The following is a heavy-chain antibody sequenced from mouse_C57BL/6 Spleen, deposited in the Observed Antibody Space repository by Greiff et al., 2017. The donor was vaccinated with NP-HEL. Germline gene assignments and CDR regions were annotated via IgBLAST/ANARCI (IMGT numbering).Heavy chain of an antibody. D-gene: IGHD2-4*01. CDR1: GYAFRSPW. CDR3: AREASYDYDEAWFAY. J-gene: IGHJ3*01. V-gene: IGHV1-82*01. CDR2: IYPGDGDT. Sequence: LVESGPELVKPGASVKISCKASGYAFRSPWMNWVKQRPGKGLEWIGRIYPGDGDTNYTGKFKGKATLTADKSSSAAYMQLSSLTSEDSAVYFCAREASYDYDEAWFAYWGQGTLVTVSA.